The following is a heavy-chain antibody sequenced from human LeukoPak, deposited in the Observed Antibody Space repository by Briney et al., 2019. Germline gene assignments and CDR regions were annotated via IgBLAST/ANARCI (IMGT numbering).Heavy chain of an antibody. Sequence: GASVKVSCKASGYTFTGYYMHWVRQAPGQGLEWMGWINPNSGGTNYAQKFQGRVTMTRDTSISTAYMELSWLRSDDTAVYYCARVGAYYDFWSGYERTQNWFDPWGRGTLVTVSS. CDR2: INPNSGGT. J-gene: IGHJ5*02. D-gene: IGHD3-3*01. CDR3: ARVGAYYDFWSGYERTQNWFDP. V-gene: IGHV1-2*02. CDR1: GYTFTGYY.